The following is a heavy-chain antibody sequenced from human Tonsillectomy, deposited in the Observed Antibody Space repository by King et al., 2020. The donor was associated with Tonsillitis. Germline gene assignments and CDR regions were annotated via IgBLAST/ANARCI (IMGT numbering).Heavy chain of an antibody. CDR3: ARSFRSFDWVSKEAFHI. Sequence: VQLVESGAEVKKPGTSVKVSCNASGYTFTDYYMHWVRRAPGQGLEWMGWINPNSGGTNYAQKFQGRVTMTRDTSISTAYMELSRLRSDDTAVYYCARSFRSFDWVSKEAFHIWGQGTMVTVSS. CDR2: INPNSGGT. CDR1: GYTFTDYY. D-gene: IGHD3-9*01. V-gene: IGHV1-2*02. J-gene: IGHJ3*02.